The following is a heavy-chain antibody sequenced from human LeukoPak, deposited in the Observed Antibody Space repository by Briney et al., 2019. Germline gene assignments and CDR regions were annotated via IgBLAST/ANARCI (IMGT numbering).Heavy chain of an antibody. J-gene: IGHJ3*02. CDR2: LSGSGGST. D-gene: IGHD3-3*01. CDR1: RFTFSSYA. Sequence: PGGSLRLSCAASRFTFSSYAMNWDRQAPGKGLEWVAALSGSGGSTFYADSVKGRFTISRDNSKNTLYLQMNSLRAEDTAVYYCAKDLNYDFWSGLDAFHIWGQGTMVTVSS. CDR3: AKDLNYDFWSGLDAFHI. V-gene: IGHV3-23*01.